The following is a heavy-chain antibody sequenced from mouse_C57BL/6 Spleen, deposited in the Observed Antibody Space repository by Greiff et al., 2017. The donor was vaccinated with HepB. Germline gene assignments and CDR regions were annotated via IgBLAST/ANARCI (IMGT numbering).Heavy chain of an antibody. D-gene: IGHD1-1*01. J-gene: IGHJ1*03. Sequence: VQLQQSGPELVKPGASVKISCKASGYAFSSSWMNWVKQRPGKGLEWIGRIYPGDGDTNYNGKFKGKATLTADKSSSTAYMQLSSLTSEDSAVYFWARGGFSTTVVEYFDVWGTGTTVTVSS. V-gene: IGHV1-82*01. CDR3: ARGGFSTTVVEYFDV. CDR2: IYPGDGDT. CDR1: GYAFSSSW.